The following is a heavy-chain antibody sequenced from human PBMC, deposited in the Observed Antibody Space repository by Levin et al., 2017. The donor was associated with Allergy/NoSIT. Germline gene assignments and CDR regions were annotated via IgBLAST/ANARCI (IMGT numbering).Heavy chain of an antibody. CDR3: ARGLPSSSSFWWSAWFDP. J-gene: IGHJ5*02. CDR1: GGSFRGSY. CDR2: INHSGST. V-gene: IGHV4-34*01. D-gene: IGHD6-13*01. Sequence: SQTLSLPCAVYGGSFRGSYWSWIRQPPGKGLEWIGEINHSGSTNYNPSLKSRVTISVDTSKNQFSLKLSSVTAADTAVYYCARGLPSSSSFWWSAWFDPWGQGTLVTVSS.